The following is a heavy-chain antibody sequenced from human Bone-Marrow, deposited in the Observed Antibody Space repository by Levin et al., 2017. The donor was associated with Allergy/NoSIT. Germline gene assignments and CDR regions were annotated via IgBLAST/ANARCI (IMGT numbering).Heavy chain of an antibody. CDR2: INPTDGRA. Sequence: TGESLKISCKASGYTFTNYYMHWVRQAPGQGLEWMGIINPTDGRATYAQQYQGRVTMTRDTSTSTLYMDLRSLRFEDTAVYYCARDHRQWLELRHYYYGMDVWGQGTTVTVSS. J-gene: IGHJ6*01. D-gene: IGHD6-19*01. V-gene: IGHV1-46*01. CDR1: GYTFTNYY. CDR3: ARDHRQWLELRHYYYGMDV.